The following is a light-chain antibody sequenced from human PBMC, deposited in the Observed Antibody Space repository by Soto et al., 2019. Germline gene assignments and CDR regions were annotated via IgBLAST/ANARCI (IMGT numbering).Light chain of an antibody. Sequence: DIQMTQSPSTLSASVGDRVTITCRASQRISNWLAWYQQKLGKAPKLLIDDASSLESGVPSRFRGSGSGTEFTLTSSSLQPDDVATYHCQQYTPDSPWTFGQGTKVESK. V-gene: IGKV1-5*01. CDR3: QQYTPDSPWT. CDR2: DAS. J-gene: IGKJ1*01. CDR1: QRISNW.